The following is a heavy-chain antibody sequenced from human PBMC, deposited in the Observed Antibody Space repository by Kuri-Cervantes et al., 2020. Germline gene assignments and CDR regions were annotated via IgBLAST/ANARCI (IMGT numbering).Heavy chain of an antibody. V-gene: IGHV4-59*08. Sequence: SETLSLTCTVSGGSISSYYWSWIRQPPGKGLEWIGYIYYSGSTNYNPSLKSRVTISVDTSKNQFSLKLSSVTAADTAVYYCARGYSGYDGGNYWGQGTLVTVSS. J-gene: IGHJ4*02. CDR2: IYYSGST. CDR3: ARGYSGYDGGNY. CDR1: GGSISSYY. D-gene: IGHD5-12*01.